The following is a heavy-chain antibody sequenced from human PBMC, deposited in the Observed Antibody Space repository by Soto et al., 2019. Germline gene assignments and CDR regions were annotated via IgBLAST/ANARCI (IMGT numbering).Heavy chain of an antibody. V-gene: IGHV1-18*01. CDR3: ARVSGPPTPWYYYDSSGYFPHFDY. Sequence: ASVKVSCKASGYTFTSYGISWVRQAPGQGLERMGWISAYNGNTNYAQKLQGRVTMTTDTSTSTAYMELRSLRSDDTAVYYCARVSGPPTPWYYYDSSGYFPHFDYWGQGTLVTVSS. CDR1: GYTFTSYG. CDR2: ISAYNGNT. D-gene: IGHD3-22*01. J-gene: IGHJ4*02.